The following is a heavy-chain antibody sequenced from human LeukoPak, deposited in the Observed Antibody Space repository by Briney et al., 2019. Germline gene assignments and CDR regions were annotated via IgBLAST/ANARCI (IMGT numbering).Heavy chain of an antibody. CDR2: LYHSGTV. J-gene: IGHJ5*02. V-gene: IGHV4-39*07. CDR1: GDSLRTTTYY. CDR3: ARDRELAALDP. Sequence: SETLSLTCTVSGDSLRTTTYYWNWIRQPPGKGLEWIGGLYHSGTVYYNPSLKSRVTISADKSKNHFSLKLTSVTAADTAVYYCARDRELAALDPWGQGTLVIVSS. D-gene: IGHD1-26*01.